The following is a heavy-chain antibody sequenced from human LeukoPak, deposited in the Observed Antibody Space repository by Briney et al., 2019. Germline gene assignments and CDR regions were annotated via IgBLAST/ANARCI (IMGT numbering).Heavy chain of an antibody. J-gene: IGHJ4*02. CDR1: GFTVSSNY. CDR3: ARAWQRYFDY. D-gene: IGHD5-24*01. CDR2: IYSGGST. Sequence: GGSLRLSCAASGFTVSSNYMSWVRQAPGKGLEGVSVIYSGGSTYYADPVKGRFTNSTDNSKNKLYIQMNRLRAEDTAVYYCARAWQRYFDYWGQGTLVTVSS. V-gene: IGHV3-66*02.